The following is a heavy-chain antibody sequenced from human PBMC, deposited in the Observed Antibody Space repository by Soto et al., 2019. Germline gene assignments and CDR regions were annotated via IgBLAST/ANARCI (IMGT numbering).Heavy chain of an antibody. CDR3: VKDPHGVATLLIEYYFDY. J-gene: IGHJ4*02. V-gene: IGHV3-64D*08. CDR2: ISSNGGST. D-gene: IGHD5-12*01. CDR1: GFTFSSYA. Sequence: GGSLRLSCSASGFTFSSYAMHWVRQAPGKGLEYVSAISSNGGSTYYADSVKGRFTISRDNSKNTLYLQMSSLRAEDTAVYYCVKDPHGVATLLIEYYFDYWGQGTLVTVSS.